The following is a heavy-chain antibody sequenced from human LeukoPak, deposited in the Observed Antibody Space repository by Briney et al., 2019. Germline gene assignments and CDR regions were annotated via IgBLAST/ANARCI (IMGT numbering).Heavy chain of an antibody. Sequence: SETLSLTCAVYGGSFSGYYRSWIRQPPGKGLEWIGEINHSGGTNYSPPLKRRVTISVDTSNNQSSLKLSSVTAADTAVYYCARRDYCTSTTCYESYNWFDPWGQGTLVTVSS. CDR1: GGSFSGYY. V-gene: IGHV4-34*01. CDR2: INHSGGT. D-gene: IGHD2-2*01. J-gene: IGHJ5*02. CDR3: ARRDYCTSTTCYESYNWFDP.